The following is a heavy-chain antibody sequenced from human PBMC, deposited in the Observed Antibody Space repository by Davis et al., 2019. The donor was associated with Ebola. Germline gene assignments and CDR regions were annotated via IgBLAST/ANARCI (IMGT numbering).Heavy chain of an antibody. CDR3: ARDVAANDRGLLWFREYSMDV. V-gene: IGHV3-11*01. CDR2: ISSSGSTI. J-gene: IGHJ6*03. Sequence: GESLKISCAASGFTFSDYYMSWIRQAPGKGLEWVSYISSSGSTIYYADSVKGRFTISRDNAKYSLYLQMNSLRAEDTAVYYCARDVAANDRGLLWFREYSMDVWGQGTTVTVSS. D-gene: IGHD3-10*01. CDR1: GFTFSDYY.